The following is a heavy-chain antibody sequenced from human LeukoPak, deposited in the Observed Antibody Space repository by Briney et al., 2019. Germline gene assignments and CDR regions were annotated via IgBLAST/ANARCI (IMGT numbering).Heavy chain of an antibody. D-gene: IGHD3-10*01. CDR3: ARVTMVRGVAFDY. CDR1: GGSISSYY. J-gene: IGHJ4*02. Sequence: PSETLSLTCTVSGGSISSYYWSWIRQPPGKGLEGIGYTYYSGSTNYNPSLKSRVTISVDTSKNQFSLKLSSVTAADTAVYYCARVTMVRGVAFDYWGQGTLVTVSS. V-gene: IGHV4-59*01. CDR2: TYYSGST.